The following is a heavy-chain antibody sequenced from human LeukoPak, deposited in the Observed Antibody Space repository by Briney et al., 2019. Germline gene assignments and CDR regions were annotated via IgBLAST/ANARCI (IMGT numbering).Heavy chain of an antibody. CDR1: GFTFSSYV. CDR2: ISYDGSNE. Sequence: PGGSLRLSCAASGFTFSSYVMHWVRQAPGKGLEWVAIISYDGSNEYYADSVKGRFTISRDNSKNTLYLQMNSLRAADTAVYYCARDRGGIRYYMDVWGKGTTVTVSS. V-gene: IGHV3-30*04. J-gene: IGHJ6*03. CDR3: ARDRGGIRYYMDV. D-gene: IGHD3-10*01.